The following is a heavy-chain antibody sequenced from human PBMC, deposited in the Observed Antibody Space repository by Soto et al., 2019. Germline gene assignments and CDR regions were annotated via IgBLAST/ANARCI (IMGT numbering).Heavy chain of an antibody. Sequence: QVQLVESGGGVVQPGRSLRLSCAASGFTFSSYGMHWVRQAPGKGLEWVAGISYEGSNKYYADSVKGRFTISRDNSKNTLYLQMNSLRAEDTAVYYCAKVLVPYDWLLSGDYWGQGTLVTVSS. J-gene: IGHJ4*02. V-gene: IGHV3-30*18. CDR3: AKVLVPYDWLLSGDY. D-gene: IGHD3-9*01. CDR1: GFTFSSYG. CDR2: ISYEGSNK.